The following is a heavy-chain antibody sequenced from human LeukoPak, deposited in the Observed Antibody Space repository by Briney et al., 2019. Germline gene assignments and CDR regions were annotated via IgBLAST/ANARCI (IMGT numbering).Heavy chain of an antibody. CDR2: IYTSGST. V-gene: IGHV4-61*02. J-gene: IGHJ3*02. CDR3: ARDQSTMVRGVIGAFDI. D-gene: IGHD3-10*01. Sequence: PSETLSLTCTVSGASISSSSYYWSWIRQPAGKGLEWIGRIYTSGSTNYNPSLKSRVTMSVDTSKNQFSLKLSSVTAADTAVYYCARDQSTMVRGVIGAFDIWGQGTMVTVSS. CDR1: GASISSSSYY.